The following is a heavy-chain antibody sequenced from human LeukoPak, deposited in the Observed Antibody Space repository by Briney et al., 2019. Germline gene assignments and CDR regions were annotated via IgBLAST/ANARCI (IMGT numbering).Heavy chain of an antibody. CDR1: GGSISSGSYY. Sequence: PSETLSLTCTVSGGSISSGSYYWSWIRPPAGKGLEWIGRIYTSGSTNYNPSLKSRVTISVDTSKNQFSLKLSSVTAADTAVYYCAREARSSWYYYYYGMDVWGQGTTVTVSS. D-gene: IGHD6-13*01. J-gene: IGHJ6*02. CDR3: AREARSSWYYYYYGMDV. CDR2: IYTSGST. V-gene: IGHV4-61*02.